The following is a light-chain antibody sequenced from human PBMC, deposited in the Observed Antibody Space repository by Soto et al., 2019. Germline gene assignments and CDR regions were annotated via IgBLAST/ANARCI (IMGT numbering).Light chain of an antibody. CDR2: DAS. V-gene: IGKV1-33*01. J-gene: IGKJ5*01. Sequence: IRMTQSPSSFSASTGDRVTMTCRASQNINNYLNWYQQKPGRAPKLLIYDASNLEAGVPSRFRGSGSGTDFTFTISRLQPEDIATYYCQQYENLPTFGQGTRLEI. CDR1: QNINNY. CDR3: QQYENLPT.